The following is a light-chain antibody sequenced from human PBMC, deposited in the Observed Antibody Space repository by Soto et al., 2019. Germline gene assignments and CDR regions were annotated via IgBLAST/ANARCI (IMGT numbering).Light chain of an antibody. Sequence: DIVLTQFPGTLSLSPGERAILSCSASQSVRTSLAWYQQQPGQAPRLLIYDASNRATGIPARFSGSGSGTDFTLTISTLQPKDFAVYYCQQRSNWPGTFGQGTKVDIK. V-gene: IGKV3-11*01. CDR3: QQRSNWPGT. J-gene: IGKJ1*01. CDR2: DAS. CDR1: QSVRTS.